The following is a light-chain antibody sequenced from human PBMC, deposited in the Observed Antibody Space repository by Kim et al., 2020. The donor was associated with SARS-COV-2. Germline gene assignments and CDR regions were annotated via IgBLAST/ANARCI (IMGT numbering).Light chain of an antibody. J-gene: IGLJ2*01. V-gene: IGLV3-1*01. CDR1: KLGDKY. Sequence: SYELTQPPSVSVSPGQTASITCSGDKLGDKYACWYQQKPGQSPVLVIYQDNKRPSGIPARFSGSNSGNTATLTISGTQALDEADYYCQAWDSSTVVFGGGTQLTVL. CDR2: QDN. CDR3: QAWDSSTVV.